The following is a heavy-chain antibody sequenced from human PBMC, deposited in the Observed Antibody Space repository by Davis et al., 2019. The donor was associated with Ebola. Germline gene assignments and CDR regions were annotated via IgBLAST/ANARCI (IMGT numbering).Heavy chain of an antibody. CDR1: GDSVSSNSAA. CDR2: TFYRSKWYS. CDR3: ARDGGSYYNSYGMDV. J-gene: IGHJ6*02. Sequence: SCAISGDSVSSNSAAWSWIRQSPSRGLEWLGRTFYRSKWYSDYAVSVRSRITISADTSKNQFSLQLDSVSPEDTAVYYCARDGGSYYNSYGMDVWGQGTTVTVTS. V-gene: IGHV6-1*01. D-gene: IGHD1-26*01.